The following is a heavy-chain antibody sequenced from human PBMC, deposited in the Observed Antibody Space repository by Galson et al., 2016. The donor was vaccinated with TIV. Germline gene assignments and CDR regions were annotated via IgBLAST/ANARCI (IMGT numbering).Heavy chain of an antibody. CDR2: IYYSGTT. D-gene: IGHD6-25*01. CDR3: AADPRAANYYYYALAI. J-gene: IGHJ6*02. V-gene: IGHV4-59*01. CDR1: DDSITRFY. Sequence: LSLTCSVSDDSITRFYWSWIRQPPGKGLEWIGYIYYSGTTNYNPSLKSRVSMSLDISKNQFSLDLKSVTADDTAVYYCAADPRAANYYYYALAIWGQGTTVTVSS.